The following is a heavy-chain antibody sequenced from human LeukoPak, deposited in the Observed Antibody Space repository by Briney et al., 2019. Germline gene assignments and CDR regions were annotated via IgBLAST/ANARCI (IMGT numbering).Heavy chain of an antibody. CDR3: AKGLSYYDSSLGNAFDI. J-gene: IGHJ3*02. V-gene: IGHV3-30*18. Sequence: GGSLRLSCAASGFTFSSYSMNWARQAPGKGLEWVAVISYDGSNKYYADSVKGRFTISRDNSKNTLYLQMNSLRAEDTALYYCAKGLSYYDSSLGNAFDIWGQGTMVTVSS. D-gene: IGHD3-22*01. CDR2: ISYDGSNK. CDR1: GFTFSSYS.